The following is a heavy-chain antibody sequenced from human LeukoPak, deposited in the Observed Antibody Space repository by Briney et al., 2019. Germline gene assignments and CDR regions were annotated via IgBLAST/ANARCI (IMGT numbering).Heavy chain of an antibody. CDR3: ARHCGDYDFWSGYPNWFDP. CDR1: GGSISSSSYS. V-gene: IGHV4-39*01. Sequence: SETLSLTCTVSGGSISSSSYSWGWLRQPPGKRLEWSGSINYSETTYYNPSLKSRVTISVDTSKNQFSLKLSSVTAADTAVYYCARHCGDYDFWSGYPNWFDPWGQGTLVTVSS. CDR2: INYSETT. J-gene: IGHJ5*02. D-gene: IGHD3-3*01.